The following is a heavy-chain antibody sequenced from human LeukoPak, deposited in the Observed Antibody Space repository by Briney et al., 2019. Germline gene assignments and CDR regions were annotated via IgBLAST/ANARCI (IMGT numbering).Heavy chain of an antibody. J-gene: IGHJ4*02. Sequence: LETLSLTCTVSGDSIRSSSCYWGWVRQRPGKGMEWIGSIYYSGTNYYNPSLKSRVTISEDTPKNQFSLKLSSVTDADAAVYYCARLSGWYDYWGQGTLVTVSS. CDR2: IYYSGTN. CDR1: GDSIRSSSCY. CDR3: ARLSGWYDY. D-gene: IGHD6-19*01. V-gene: IGHV4-39*01.